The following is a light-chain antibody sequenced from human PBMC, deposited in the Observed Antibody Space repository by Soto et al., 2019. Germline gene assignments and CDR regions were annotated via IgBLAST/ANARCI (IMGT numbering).Light chain of an antibody. J-gene: IGKJ4*01. Sequence: DIQMTQSPSSLSASVGDRVTITCRASQGIGNNLDWYQQKPGKAPKPLIYRASSLQGGVPSRFSCSGSGTDFTLTISSLQPEDFATYYCLQRNSYPLTFGGGTKVEI. V-gene: IGKV1-17*01. CDR3: LQRNSYPLT. CDR2: RAS. CDR1: QGIGNN.